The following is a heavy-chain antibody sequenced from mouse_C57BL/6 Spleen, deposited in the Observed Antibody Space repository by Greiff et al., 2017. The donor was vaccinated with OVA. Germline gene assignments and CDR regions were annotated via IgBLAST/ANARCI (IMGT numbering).Heavy chain of an antibody. V-gene: IGHV1-31*01. CDR2: IYPYNGVS. D-gene: IGHD1-1*01. Sequence: EVKLMESGPELVKPGASVKISCKASGYSFTGYYMHWVKQSHGNILDWIGYIYPYNGVSSYNQKFKGKATLTVDKSSSTAYIELRSLTSEDSAVYYCARNYYGSSHNYAMDYWGQGTSVTVSS. J-gene: IGHJ4*01. CDR1: GYSFTGYY. CDR3: ARNYYGSSHNYAMDY.